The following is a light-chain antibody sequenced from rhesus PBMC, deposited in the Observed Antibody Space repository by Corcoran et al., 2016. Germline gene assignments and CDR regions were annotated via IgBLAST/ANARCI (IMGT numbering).Light chain of an antibody. CDR2: RAS. J-gene: IGKJ2*01. Sequence: DIQMTQSPSSLSASVGDRVTITCRASQGISNWLAWYPQKPGKAPKLLIYRASNLEKGFPSRFSGSGTGTDFTLTISSLQPEDIATYYCQQHDNSPYSFGQGTKVEIK. V-gene: IGKV1-69*01. CDR1: QGISNW. CDR3: QQHDNSPYS.